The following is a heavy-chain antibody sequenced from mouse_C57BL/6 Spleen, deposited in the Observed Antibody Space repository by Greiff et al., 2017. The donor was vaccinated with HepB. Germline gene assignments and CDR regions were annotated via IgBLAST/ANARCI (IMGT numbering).Heavy chain of an antibody. CDR3: ARDMLLRSFDY. V-gene: IGHV5-4*01. D-gene: IGHD1-1*01. CDR2: ISDGGSYT. CDR1: GFTFSSYA. J-gene: IGHJ2*01. Sequence: EVHLVESGGGLVKPGGSLKLSCAASGFTFSSYAMSWVRQTPEKRLEWVATISDGGSYTYYPDNVKGRFTISRDNAKNNLYLQMSHLKSEDTAMYYCARDMLLRSFDYWGQGTTLTVSS.